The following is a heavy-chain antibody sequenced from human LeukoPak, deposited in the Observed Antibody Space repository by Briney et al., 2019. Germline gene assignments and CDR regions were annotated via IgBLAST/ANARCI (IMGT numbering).Heavy chain of an antibody. Sequence: GGSLRLSCAASGFTFSSYAMSWVRQAPGKGLEWVSAISGSGGSTYYADSVKGRFTISRDNSKNTLSLQMNSLRAEDTAVYFCAKDALGVDTAMVTAKYFDYWGQGTLVTVSS. CDR2: ISGSGGST. J-gene: IGHJ4*02. CDR3: AKDALGVDTAMVTAKYFDY. D-gene: IGHD5-18*01. V-gene: IGHV3-23*01. CDR1: GFTFSSYA.